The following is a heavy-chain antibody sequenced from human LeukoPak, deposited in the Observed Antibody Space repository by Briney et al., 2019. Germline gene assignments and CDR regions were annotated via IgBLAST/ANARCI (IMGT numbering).Heavy chain of an antibody. Sequence: GGSLRLSCAASGFTFSSYSMNWVRQAPGKGLEWVSSISSSSSYIYYADSVKGRFTISRDNAKNSLYLQMNRLRAEDTAVYYCARDTPIFGVVNDIDPWGQGTLVTVSS. CDR3: ARDTPIFGVVNDIDP. CDR1: GFTFSSYS. CDR2: ISSSSSYI. J-gene: IGHJ5*02. D-gene: IGHD3-3*01. V-gene: IGHV3-21*01.